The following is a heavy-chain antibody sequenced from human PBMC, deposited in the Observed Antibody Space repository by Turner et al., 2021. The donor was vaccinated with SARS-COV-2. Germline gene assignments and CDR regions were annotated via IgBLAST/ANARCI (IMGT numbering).Heavy chain of an antibody. D-gene: IGHD1-26*01. Sequence: EVQLLEYGGGFVQPGGSLRLSCAASAFPFTPYAMTGVRQPPGQGLEWVSRLSGDGGHTSDADSLKGRFAIPRDISKSTLYLQMSSLRVEDTAVYYCAKASDGGWERDYFDYWGQGTLVTVSS. V-gene: IGHV3-23*01. CDR2: LSGDGGHT. CDR3: AKASDGGWERDYFDY. CDR1: AFPFTPYA. J-gene: IGHJ4*02.